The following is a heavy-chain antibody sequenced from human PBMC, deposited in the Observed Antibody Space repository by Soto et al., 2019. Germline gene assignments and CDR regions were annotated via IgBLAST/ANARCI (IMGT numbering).Heavy chain of an antibody. CDR3: AKFGMATTKRSPPYYIDY. V-gene: IGHV3-23*01. CDR1: GFPFSSYA. J-gene: IGHJ4*02. Sequence: GGSLRLSCAASGFPFSSYAMTWVRQTPGKGLEWVSGISGSGGGTYYADSVKGRFTFSRDNSKNTLYLQMNSLRAEDTAVYYCAKFGMATTKRSPPYYIDYWGQGALVTVSS. D-gene: IGHD1-1*01. CDR2: ISGSGGGT.